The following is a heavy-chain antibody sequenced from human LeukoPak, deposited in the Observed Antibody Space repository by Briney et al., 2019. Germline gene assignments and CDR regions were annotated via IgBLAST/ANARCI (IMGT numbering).Heavy chain of an antibody. V-gene: IGHV1-18*01. J-gene: IGHJ6*02. CDR2: ISAYNGNT. D-gene: IGHD3-9*01. Sequence: ASVKVSCKASGYTFTSYGISWVRQAPGQGLEWMGWISAYNGNTNYAQKLQGRVTMTTDTSTSTAYMELRSLRSDDTAVYYCARDLSVLRYFDWLSYYYYYYGMDVWGQGTTVTVSS. CDR3: ARDLSVLRYFDWLSYYYYYYGMDV. CDR1: GYTFTSYG.